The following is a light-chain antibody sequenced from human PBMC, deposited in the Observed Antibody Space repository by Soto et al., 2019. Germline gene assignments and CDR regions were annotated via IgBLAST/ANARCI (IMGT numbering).Light chain of an antibody. CDR1: QDIAAY. CDR3: QQAYSFPIT. CDR2: AAS. J-gene: IGKJ5*01. V-gene: IGKV1D-12*01. Sequence: DIQVTQSPSSVSASVGHRVTITCRASQDIAAYLAWYQHKPGRAPELLIHAASSLQSGVPSRFSGSGSGTDFTLTINSLQPEDFATYYCQQAYSFPITFGQGTRLDI.